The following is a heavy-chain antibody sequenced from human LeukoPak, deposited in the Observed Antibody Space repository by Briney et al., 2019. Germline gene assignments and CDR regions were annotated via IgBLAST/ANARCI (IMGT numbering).Heavy chain of an antibody. D-gene: IGHD6-19*01. CDR2: ISYDGSNK. V-gene: IGHV3-30*14. CDR1: GFTFSSYA. CDR3: ARASSSGWYVQFDY. J-gene: IGHJ4*02. Sequence: DPGGSLRLSCAASGFTFSSYAMHWVRQAPGKGLEWVAVISYDGSNKYYADSVKGRFTISRDNSKNTLYLQMNSLRAEDTAVYYCARASSSGWYVQFDYWGQGTLVTVSS.